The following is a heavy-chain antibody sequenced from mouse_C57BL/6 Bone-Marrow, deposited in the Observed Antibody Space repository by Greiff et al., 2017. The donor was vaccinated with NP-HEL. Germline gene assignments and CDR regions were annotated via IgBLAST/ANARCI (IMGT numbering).Heavy chain of an antibody. J-gene: IGHJ3*01. CDR1: GFTFSSYG. V-gene: IGHV5-6*02. CDR3: ARRDFFAY. Sequence: EVMLVESGGDLVKPGGSLKLSCAASGFTFSSYGMSWVRQTPDKRLEWVATISSGGSYTYYPDSVKGRFTISRDNAKNTLYLQMSSLKSEDTAMYYCARRDFFAYWGQGTLVTVSA. CDR2: ISSGGSYT.